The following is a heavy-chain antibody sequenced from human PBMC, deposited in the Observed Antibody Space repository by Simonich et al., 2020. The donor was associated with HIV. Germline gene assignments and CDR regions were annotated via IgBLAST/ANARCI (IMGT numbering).Heavy chain of an antibody. CDR1: RYCLTTHA. V-gene: IGHV1-18*01. Sequence: QVQLVQSGAEVKKPGASVKVSCKSSRYCLTTHAINWVRQAPGQGLEWMGGSSANNGNNNYAQKFQGRVTMTTDISTSTTYMELRSLRSDDTAVYYCARSIWNLQDAIDFWGQGTLVTVSS. D-gene: IGHD1-1*01. CDR3: ARSIWNLQDAIDF. CDR2: SSANNGNN. J-gene: IGHJ4*02.